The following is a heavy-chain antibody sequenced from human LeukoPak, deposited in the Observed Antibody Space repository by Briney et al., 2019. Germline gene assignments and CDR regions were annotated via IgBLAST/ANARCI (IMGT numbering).Heavy chain of an antibody. CDR1: GFTVSSNY. V-gene: IGHV3-53*01. CDR3: ARAGDSSGYYPYGVFDI. Sequence: GGSLRLSCAASGFTVSSNYMSWVRQAPGKGLEWVSVIYSGGSTYYADSVKGRFTTSRDNSKNTLYLQMNSLRAEDTAVYYCARAGDSSGYYPYGVFDIWGQGTMVTVSS. CDR2: IYSGGST. J-gene: IGHJ3*02. D-gene: IGHD3-22*01.